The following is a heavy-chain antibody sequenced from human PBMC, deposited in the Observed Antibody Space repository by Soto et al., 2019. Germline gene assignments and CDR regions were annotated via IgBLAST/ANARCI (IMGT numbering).Heavy chain of an antibody. D-gene: IGHD3-10*01. CDR2: ISYDGSNK. Sequence: QVQLVESGGGVVQPGRSLRLSCAASGFTFSSYGMHWVRQAPGKGLEWVAVISYDGSNKYYADSVKGRFTISRDNSKNTLYLQMNSLRAEDTAVYYCAKDRDEYYYGMDVWGQGTTVTVSS. CDR3: AKDRDEYYYGMDV. V-gene: IGHV3-30*18. J-gene: IGHJ6*02. CDR1: GFTFSSYG.